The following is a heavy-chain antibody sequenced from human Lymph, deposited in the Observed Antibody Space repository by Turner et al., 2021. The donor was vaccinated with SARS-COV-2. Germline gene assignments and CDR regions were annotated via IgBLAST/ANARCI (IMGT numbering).Heavy chain of an antibody. CDR3: ATLKSNWKRLTGRYYFDF. V-gene: IGHV1-24*01. J-gene: IGHJ4*02. CDR2: FDPEDGET. Sequence: QVQVVPSGAGGKRAGASVKVSCQVPGYTLAALSIHRLRQAPGKGLAWMGGFDPEDGETIYGQNFQGRVTLTEDTTTDTAYMELSSLRSEDTAVYYCATLKSNWKRLTGRYYFDFWGQGTMVTVSS. CDR1: GYTLAALS. D-gene: IGHD1-1*01.